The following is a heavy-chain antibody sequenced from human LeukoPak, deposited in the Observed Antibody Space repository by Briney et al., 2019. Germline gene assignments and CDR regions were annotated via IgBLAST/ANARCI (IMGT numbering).Heavy chain of an antibody. CDR3: ARWSGSVTARNYYYYMDV. CDR1: GGSISSSSYY. J-gene: IGHJ6*03. CDR2: IYYSGST. D-gene: IGHD6-6*01. Sequence: PSETLSLTCTVSGGSISSSSYYWGWIRQSPGKGLEWIGSIYYSGSTYYNPSLKSRVTISVDTSKNQFSLNLSSVTAADTAVYYCARWSGSVTARNYYYYMDVWGEGTTVTVSS. V-gene: IGHV4-39*01.